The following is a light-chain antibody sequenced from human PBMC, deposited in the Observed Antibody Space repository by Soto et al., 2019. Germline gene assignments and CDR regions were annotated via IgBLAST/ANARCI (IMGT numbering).Light chain of an antibody. Sequence: EIVLTQAPATLSLSPGERATLSCRTSQTISGLLNWYQQRPGQAPRLLIYDTSNRATDIPARFSGSGSGTDFILTISSLDPEDFGVYFCQQRHNWPNTFGQGTRLDIK. CDR1: QTISGL. V-gene: IGKV3-11*01. CDR3: QQRHNWPNT. J-gene: IGKJ5*01. CDR2: DTS.